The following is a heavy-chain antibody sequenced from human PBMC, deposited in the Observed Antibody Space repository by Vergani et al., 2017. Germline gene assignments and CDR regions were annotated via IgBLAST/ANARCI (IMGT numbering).Heavy chain of an antibody. J-gene: IGHJ6*02. D-gene: IGHD5-18*01. CDR1: GFTLSSSW. CDR3: ARDRGVDTAMVILYYYYYGMDG. V-gene: IGHV3-7*01. CDR2: IKQDGSEK. Sequence: EVQLVESGGGLVQPGGSLRVSCAASGFTLSSSWMSWVRQAPGKGLEWVANIKQDGSEKSYGDSVKGRFSVSRDNAKNSLYLQMSSLRADDTAVYYCARDRGVDTAMVILYYYYYGMDGWGQGTTVTVSS.